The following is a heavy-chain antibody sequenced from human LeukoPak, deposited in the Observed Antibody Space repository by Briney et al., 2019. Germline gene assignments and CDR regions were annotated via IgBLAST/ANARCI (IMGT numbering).Heavy chain of an antibody. CDR2: INPNSGGT. V-gene: IGHV1-2*02. D-gene: IGHD3-22*01. CDR3: ARGVKRGYYSFHY. Sequence: GASVKVSCKASGYTFTGYYMHWVRQAPGQGLEWMGWINPNSGGTNYAQKFQSRVTMTRDTSISTAYMELSRLRSDDTAVYYCARGVKRGYYSFHYWGQGTLVTVSS. CDR1: GYTFTGYY. J-gene: IGHJ4*02.